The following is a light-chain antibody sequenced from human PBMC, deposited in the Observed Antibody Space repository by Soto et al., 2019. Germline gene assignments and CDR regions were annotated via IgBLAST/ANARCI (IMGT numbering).Light chain of an antibody. J-gene: IGKJ1*01. CDR3: QQYNSYPWT. V-gene: IGKV1-5*03. Sequence: EIQITQSPSTLSASVGDRSTITCLASQSISSWLAWYQQKPWKSPNILIYKASSLESGVPSRFSGSGSGKEFTLNISSLQPDDFATYYCQQYNSYPWTFGQGTKVDIK. CDR1: QSISSW. CDR2: KAS.